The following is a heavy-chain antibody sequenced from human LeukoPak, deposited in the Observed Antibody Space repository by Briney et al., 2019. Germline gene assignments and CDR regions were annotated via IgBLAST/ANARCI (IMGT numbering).Heavy chain of an antibody. D-gene: IGHD5-18*01. CDR1: GFTFSSYA. J-gene: IGHJ4*02. CDR3: AKSGRGGSYAGFDY. CDR2: ISGSGGST. V-gene: IGHV3-23*01. Sequence: PGGSLRLSCAASGFTFSSYAMSWVRQAPGKGLEWVSAISGSGGSTYYADSVKGRFTISRDNSKNTLYLQMNSPRAEDTAVYYCAKSGRGGSYAGFDYWGQGTLVTVSS.